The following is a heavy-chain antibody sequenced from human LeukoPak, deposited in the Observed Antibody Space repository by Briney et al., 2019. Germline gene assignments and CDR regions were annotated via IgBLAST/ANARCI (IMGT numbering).Heavy chain of an antibody. CDR1: GFTFSSYG. Sequence: GGSLRLSCAASGFTFSSYGMHWVRQAPGKGLEWVAFIRYGGSSKYYADSVKGRFTISRDNSKNTLYLQMNSLRAEDTAVYYCANGDSESSGREAEHFQHWGQGTLVTVSS. V-gene: IGHV3-30*02. D-gene: IGHD7-27*01. J-gene: IGHJ1*01. CDR2: IRYGGSSK. CDR3: ANGDSESSGREAEHFQH.